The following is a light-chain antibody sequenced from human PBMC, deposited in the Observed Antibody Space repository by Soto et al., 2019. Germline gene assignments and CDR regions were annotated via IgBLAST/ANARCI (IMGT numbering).Light chain of an antibody. Sequence: DIQMTQSPSSLSASVEDRVIITCRASQSISNHLNWYQQKPGKAPKLLIFAASSLQSGVPSRFSGSRSGQDFTLTISSLQPEDFVTYYCQQSYSSPPTFVQGTKVEIK. J-gene: IGKJ1*01. CDR3: QQSYSSPPT. CDR2: AAS. V-gene: IGKV1-39*01. CDR1: QSISNH.